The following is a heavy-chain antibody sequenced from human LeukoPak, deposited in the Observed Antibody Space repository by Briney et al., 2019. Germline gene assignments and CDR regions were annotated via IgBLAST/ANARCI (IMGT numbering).Heavy chain of an antibody. CDR2: ISYSGST. Sequence: SETLSLTCTVSGGSINSNYWSWIRQPPEKGLEWIGYISYSGSTNYNPSLKSRVTISLDTSKSQFSLNLNSVTTADTAVYYCARGRQVGNTGYYFDYWGQGTLVTVSS. CDR3: ARGRQVGNTGYYFDY. D-gene: IGHD1-26*01. CDR1: GGSINSNY. V-gene: IGHV4-59*01. J-gene: IGHJ4*02.